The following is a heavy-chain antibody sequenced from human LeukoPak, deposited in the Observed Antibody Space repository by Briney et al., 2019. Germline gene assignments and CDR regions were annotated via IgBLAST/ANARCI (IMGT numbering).Heavy chain of an antibody. CDR3: AKADSSGFLTYYFDY. D-gene: IGHD3-22*01. J-gene: IGHJ4*02. V-gene: IGHV3-9*01. CDR1: GFTFDDYA. CDR2: ISWNSGSI. Sequence: GGSLRLSCAASGFTFDDYAMHWVRQAPGKGLEWVSGISWNSGSIGYADSVKGRFTISRDNAKNSLYLHMNSLRAEDTALYYCAKADSSGFLTYYFDYWGQGTLVTVSS.